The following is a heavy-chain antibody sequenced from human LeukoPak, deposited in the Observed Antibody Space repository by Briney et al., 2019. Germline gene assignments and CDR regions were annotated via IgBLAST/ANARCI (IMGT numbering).Heavy chain of an antibody. CDR2: ISYDGSNK. Sequence: GRSLRLSCAASGFTFSSYGMHWVRQAPGKGLEWVAVISYDGSNKYYADSVKGRFTISRDNSKNTLYLRMNSLRAEDTAVYYCAKDLGGYDLCYWGQGTLVTVSS. D-gene: IGHD5-12*01. CDR3: AKDLGGYDLCY. CDR1: GFTFSSYG. J-gene: IGHJ4*02. V-gene: IGHV3-30*18.